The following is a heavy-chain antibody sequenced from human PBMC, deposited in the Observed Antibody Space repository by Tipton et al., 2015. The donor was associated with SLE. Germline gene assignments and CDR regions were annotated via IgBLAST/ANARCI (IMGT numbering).Heavy chain of an antibody. V-gene: IGHV3-11*04. CDR2: ITNTGDSI. D-gene: IGHD3-22*01. CDR1: GFTFSDYF. Sequence: SLRLSCAASGFTFSDYFMTWIRQAPGKGLDWIASITNTGDSIFYADSVRGRFAISRDNAKNSLSLQMNSLRAEDTAVYYCAAYYYDGSGDQYMDVWGNGTTVTVSS. CDR3: AAYYYDGSGDQYMDV. J-gene: IGHJ6*03.